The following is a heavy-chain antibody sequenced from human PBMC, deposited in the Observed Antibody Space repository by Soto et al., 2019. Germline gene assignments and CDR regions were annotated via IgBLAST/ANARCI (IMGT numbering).Heavy chain of an antibody. V-gene: IGHV3-30*18. CDR3: AKEWGVYDGSGDFSAYFDY. CDR1: GFTFSADG. Sequence: VQLVQSGGGVVQPGRSLRLSCVASGFTFSADGMHWVRQAPGKGLEWVSAISSDGNKKDYGYSVNGRFTISTDNSKNTLSLQMNSLAAEDTAIYYCAKEWGVYDGSGDFSAYFDYWGQGTLVTVSS. CDR2: ISSDGNKK. D-gene: IGHD3-22*01. J-gene: IGHJ4*02.